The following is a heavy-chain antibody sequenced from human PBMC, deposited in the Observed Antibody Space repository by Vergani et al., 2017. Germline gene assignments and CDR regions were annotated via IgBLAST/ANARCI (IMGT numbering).Heavy chain of an antibody. J-gene: IGHJ6*04. CDR3: AKEGDGSGWMDV. D-gene: IGHD6-19*01. CDR1: GINFDDYA. CDR2: ISWNSGSI. V-gene: IGHV3-9*01. Sequence: DVQLVESGGGLVQPGRSLRLSCAASGINFDDYAMHWVRTAPGKGLDWVSGISWNSGSIGSADSVKGRFTISRDNAKTSLYLQMNSLRAEDTALYYCAKEGDGSGWMDVWGKGTTVTVSS.